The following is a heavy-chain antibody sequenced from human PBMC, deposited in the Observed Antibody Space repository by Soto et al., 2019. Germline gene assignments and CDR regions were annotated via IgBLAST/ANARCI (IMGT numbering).Heavy chain of an antibody. Sequence: GGSLRLSCAAYGVPFISSDMSWVRQAPGKGLEWISHISPSGSTTYYADSVKGRFTISRDNANHSLYLQMNSRRVADTAVYYYARGEVVARLDYWGQGALVTVSA. V-gene: IGHV3-48*03. J-gene: IGHJ4*02. CDR3: ARGEVVARLDY. CDR2: ISPSGSTT. CDR1: GVPFISSD. D-gene: IGHD3-22*01.